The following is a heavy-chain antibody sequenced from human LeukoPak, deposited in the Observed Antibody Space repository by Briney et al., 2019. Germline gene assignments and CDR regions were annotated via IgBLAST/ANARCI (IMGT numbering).Heavy chain of an antibody. D-gene: IGHD2-15*01. CDR2: ISAYNGNT. J-gene: IGHJ6*02. CDR3: ARNLGYCSGGSCYSGHYYYYGMDV. V-gene: IGHV1-18*01. Sequence: GASVKVSCKASGYTFTSYGISWVRQAPGQGLGWMGWISAYNGNTNYAQKLQGRVTMTTDTSTSTAYMELRSLRSDDTAVYYCARNLGYCSGGSCYSGHYYYYGMDVWGQGTTVTVSS. CDR1: GYTFTSYG.